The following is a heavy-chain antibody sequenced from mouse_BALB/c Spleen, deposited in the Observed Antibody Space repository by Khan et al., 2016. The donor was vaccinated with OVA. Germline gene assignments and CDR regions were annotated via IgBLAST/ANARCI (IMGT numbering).Heavy chain of an antibody. CDR1: GYTFTNYW. J-gene: IGHJ2*01. Sequence: QVQLPQSGAELVRPGTSVKMSCKAAGYTFTNYWIGWVKQRPGHGLEWIGDTYPGGGYPNYHEKFKGKATLTADPSSSPAYIQLRGLTAEDSAIYYCLRRAAARATWDYFDSWGQGTTLTVSS. V-gene: IGHV1-63*02. CDR2: TYPGGGYP. CDR3: LRRAAARATWDYFDS. D-gene: IGHD3-1*01.